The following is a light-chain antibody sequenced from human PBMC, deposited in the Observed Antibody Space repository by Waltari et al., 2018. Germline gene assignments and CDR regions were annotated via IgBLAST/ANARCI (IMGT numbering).Light chain of an antibody. V-gene: IGKV1-39*01. CDR3: QQSHRSPWT. Sequence: DIQMTQSPSSLSASVGDTVTITCRTSQNIDRSLNWYHQRPVNAPKLLIFAASTLQSGVSSRFSGGGSGTDSTLSISGLQPEDFATYFSQQSHRSPWTFGQGTQVDI. J-gene: IGKJ1*01. CDR1: QNIDRS. CDR2: AAS.